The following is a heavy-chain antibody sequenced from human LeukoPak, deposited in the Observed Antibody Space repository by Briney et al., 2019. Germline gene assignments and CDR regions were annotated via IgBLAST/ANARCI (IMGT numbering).Heavy chain of an antibody. Sequence: GGSLRLSCAASGFTFSIYGMHWVRQAPGKGLEWVAVISYDGSNEYYADSVKGRFTISRDNSKNTLCLQMNSLRPEDAAVYYCARDYFCSSTSCSATGAFDIWGQGTMVTVSS. CDR1: GFTFSIYG. CDR2: ISYDGSNE. J-gene: IGHJ3*02. CDR3: ARDYFCSSTSCSATGAFDI. V-gene: IGHV3-30*03. D-gene: IGHD2-2*01.